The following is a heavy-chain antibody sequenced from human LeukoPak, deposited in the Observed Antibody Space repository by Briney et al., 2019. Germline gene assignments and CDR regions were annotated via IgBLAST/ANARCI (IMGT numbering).Heavy chain of an antibody. Sequence: GESLQISCRGSGYSFDLYYIGWVRQLPGKGLEGMGIIYPGDSDTKYNPSFQGQVTMSADKSMNTAYLHWNNLKASDSATYYCARRRGSGYYSFDVWGQGTIVTVSS. V-gene: IGHV5-51*01. J-gene: IGHJ3*01. CDR1: GYSFDLYY. D-gene: IGHD3-3*01. CDR2: IYPGDSDT. CDR3: ARRRGSGYYSFDV.